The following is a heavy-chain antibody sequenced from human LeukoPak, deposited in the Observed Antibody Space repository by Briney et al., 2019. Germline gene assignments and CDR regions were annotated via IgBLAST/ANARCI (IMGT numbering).Heavy chain of an antibody. J-gene: IGHJ4*02. Sequence: SETLSLTCAVYGGSFSGYYWSWIRQPPGKGLEWIGEINHSGSTNYNPSLKSRVTISVDTSKNQFSLKLSSVTAADTAVYYCARGGHYYGSGSSHLDGDFDYWGQGTLVTVSS. D-gene: IGHD3-10*01. CDR3: ARGGHYYGSGSSHLDGDFDY. CDR1: GGSFSGYY. V-gene: IGHV4-34*01. CDR2: INHSGST.